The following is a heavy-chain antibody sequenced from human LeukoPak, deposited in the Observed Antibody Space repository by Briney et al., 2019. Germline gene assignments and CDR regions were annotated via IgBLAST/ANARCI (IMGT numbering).Heavy chain of an antibody. D-gene: IGHD1-1*01. CDR3: AREGTAPESTDDAFDI. CDR1: GYTFTDYY. V-gene: IGHV1-2*02. CDR2: INTKSGDT. Sequence: ASVKVSCKASGYTFTDYYIHWVRQAPGQGPEFMGWINTKSGDTNYAQKFQGRVTMTRDTSISTAYMELSRLRSDDTAVYYCAREGTAPESTDDAFDIWGQGTMVSVSS. J-gene: IGHJ3*02.